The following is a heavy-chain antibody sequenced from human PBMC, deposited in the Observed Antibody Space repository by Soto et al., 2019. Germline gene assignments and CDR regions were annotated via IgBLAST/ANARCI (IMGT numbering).Heavy chain of an antibody. CDR3: AKLTMVRDPFDY. CDR1: GFTFSSYA. J-gene: IGHJ4*02. Sequence: GESLKISCAASGFTFSSYAMSWVRQAPGKGLEWVSAISGSGGSTYYADSVKGRFTISRDNSKNTLYLQMNSLRAEDTAVYYCAKLTMVRDPFDYWGQGTLVTVSS. D-gene: IGHD3-10*01. CDR2: ISGSGGST. V-gene: IGHV3-23*01.